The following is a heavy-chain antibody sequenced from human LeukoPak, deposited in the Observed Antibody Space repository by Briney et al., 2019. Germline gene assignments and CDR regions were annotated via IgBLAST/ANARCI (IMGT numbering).Heavy chain of an antibody. V-gene: IGHV3-21*01. CDR2: ITSSSSYK. CDR1: GFTLSTYS. CDR3: ARVAHGGYLDAFDI. J-gene: IGHJ3*02. D-gene: IGHD5-12*01. Sequence: GGSLRLSCAASGFTLSTYSMNWVGQAPGKGLEWVSSITSSSSYKYYADSVKGRFTISRDNAKNSLYLQMNNLRAEDTAMYYCARVAHGGYLDAFDIWGRGTMVTVSS.